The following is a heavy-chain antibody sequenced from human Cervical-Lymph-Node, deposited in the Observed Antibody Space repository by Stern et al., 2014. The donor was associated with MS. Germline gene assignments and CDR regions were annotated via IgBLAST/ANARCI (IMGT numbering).Heavy chain of an antibody. Sequence: VQLVQSGAEVKKPGASVKVSCKVSGHTLTELLMHWVRQAPGKGLEWMGGFDPEDGETVYRQKFQGRVTMNEDTSTDTAYMELSRLTSDDTAVYFCATVGGSYVYWGQGTLITVSS. CDR1: GHTLTELL. CDR2: FDPEDGET. CDR3: ATVGGSYVY. J-gene: IGHJ4*02. V-gene: IGHV1-24*01. D-gene: IGHD1-26*01.